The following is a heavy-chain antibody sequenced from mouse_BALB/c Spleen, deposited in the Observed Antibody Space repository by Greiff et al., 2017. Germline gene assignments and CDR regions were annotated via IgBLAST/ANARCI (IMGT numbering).Heavy chain of an antibody. J-gene: IGHJ1*01. Sequence: EVKLMESGPSLVKPSQTLSLTCSVTGDSITSGYWNWIRKFPGNKLEYMGYISYSGSTYYNPSLKSRISITRDTSKNQYYLQLNSVTTEDTATYYCARYPFITTVVYWYFDVWGAGTTVTVSS. CDR3: ARYPFITTVVYWYFDV. CDR2: ISYSGST. D-gene: IGHD1-1*01. V-gene: IGHV3-8*02. CDR1: GDSITSGY.